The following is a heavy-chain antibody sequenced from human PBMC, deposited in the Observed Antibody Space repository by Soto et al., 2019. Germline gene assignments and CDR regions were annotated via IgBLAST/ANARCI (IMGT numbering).Heavy chain of an antibody. D-gene: IGHD4-17*01. Sequence: ETLSLTCTVSGGSISSSSYYWGWIRQPPGKGLEWIGSIYYSGSTYYNPSLKSRVTISVDTSKNQFSLKLSSVTAADTAVYYCARSLTPVEPMDVWGQGTTDPVSS. CDR1: GGSISSSSYY. V-gene: IGHV4-39*01. CDR3: ARSLTPVEPMDV. CDR2: IYYSGST. J-gene: IGHJ6*02.